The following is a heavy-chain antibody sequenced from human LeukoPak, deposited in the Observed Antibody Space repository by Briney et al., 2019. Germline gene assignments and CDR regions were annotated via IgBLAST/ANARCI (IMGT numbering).Heavy chain of an antibody. CDR1: GFTFSSYG. CDR3: ARAHDYYYDSSGYNGY. J-gene: IGHJ4*02. V-gene: IGHV3-23*01. Sequence: GGTLRLSCAASGFTFSSYGMSWVRQAPGKGVEWVSAISGSGGSTYYADSVKGRFTISRDNAKNSLYLQMNSLRAEDTAVYYCARAHDYYYDSSGYNGYWGQGTLVTVSS. CDR2: ISGSGGST. D-gene: IGHD3-22*01.